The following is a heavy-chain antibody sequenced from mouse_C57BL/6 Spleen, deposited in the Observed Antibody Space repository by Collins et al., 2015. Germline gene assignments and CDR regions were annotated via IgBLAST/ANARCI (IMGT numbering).Heavy chain of an antibody. CDR3: ASEGPRAVDY. CDR2: INPNYGTT. CDR1: GYSFTDYN. V-gene: IGHV1-39*01. Sequence: EFQLQQSGPELVKPGASVKISCKASGYSFTDYNMNWVKQTNGTSLEWIGIINPNYGTTTYNQKFKGKATLTIDQSSRIAYMELSSLTSEDSAVFYCASEGPRAVDYWGQGTSVTVSS. J-gene: IGHJ4*01. D-gene: IGHD6-1*01.